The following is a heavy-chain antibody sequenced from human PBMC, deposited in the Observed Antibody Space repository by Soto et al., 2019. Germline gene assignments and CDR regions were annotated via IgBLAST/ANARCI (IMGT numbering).Heavy chain of an antibody. CDR3: ARDLADYYDSSSYSHVRGGEGVFDY. CDR2: INPSGGST. D-gene: IGHD3-22*01. Sequence: QVQLVQSGAEVKKPGASVKVSCKASGYTFTTYYIHWVRQAPGQGLEWMGVINPSGGSTTYAQKFQGRVTMARATSTSTVYMELSSLRSEDTAVYYCARDLADYYDSSSYSHVRGGEGVFDYWGQGTLVTVSS. CDR1: GYTFTTYY. J-gene: IGHJ4*02. V-gene: IGHV1-46*01.